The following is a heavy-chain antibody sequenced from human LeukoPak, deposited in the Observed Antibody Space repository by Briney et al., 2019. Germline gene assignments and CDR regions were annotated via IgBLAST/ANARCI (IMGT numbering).Heavy chain of an antibody. J-gene: IGHJ3*02. CDR2: MNPNSGNT. D-gene: IGHD3-22*01. CDR1: GYTFTSYD. Sequence: ASVKVSCKASGYTFTSYDINWVRQATGQGLEWMGWMNPNSGNTGYAQKFQGRVTMTRNTSISTAYMELSSLRSEDTAVYYCARGTDSSGYYPWYIWGQGTMVTVSS. CDR3: ARGTDSSGYYPWYI. V-gene: IGHV1-8*02.